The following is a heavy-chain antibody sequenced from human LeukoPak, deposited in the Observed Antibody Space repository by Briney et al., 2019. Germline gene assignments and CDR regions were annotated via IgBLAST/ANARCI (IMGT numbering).Heavy chain of an antibody. V-gene: IGHV4-34*01. J-gene: IGHJ4*02. CDR3: ARKARGCSGGSCYSVRDY. CDR1: GGSFSGYY. CDR2: INHSGST. D-gene: IGHD2-15*01. Sequence: PSETLSLTCAVYGGSFSGYYWSWIRQPPGKGLEWIGEINHSGSTNYNPSLKSRVTISVDTPKNQFSLKLSSVTAADTAVYYCARKARGCSGGSCYSVRDYWGQGTLVTVSS.